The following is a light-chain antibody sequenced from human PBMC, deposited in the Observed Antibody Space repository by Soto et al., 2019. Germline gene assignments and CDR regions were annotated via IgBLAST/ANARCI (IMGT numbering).Light chain of an antibody. CDR1: QGVSTN. V-gene: IGKV3-15*01. CDR3: QQYNNWPGT. J-gene: IGKJ4*01. Sequence: EIVMTQSPATLSVSPGERATLSSRASQGVSTNLAWYQQKPGQAPRLLIYGASTRATGIPARFSGSGSGTEFTLTISSLQSEDFAVYYCQQYNNWPGTFGGGTVVEIK. CDR2: GAS.